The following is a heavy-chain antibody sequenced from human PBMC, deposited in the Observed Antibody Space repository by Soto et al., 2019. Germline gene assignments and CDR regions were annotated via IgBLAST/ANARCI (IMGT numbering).Heavy chain of an antibody. Sequence: QVQVVESGGGVVQPGRSLRLSCVASGFTFSNFGMHWVRQAPGKGLERVAVIWHDGKNKYYADSAEGRFTVSRDNSKNTLYLQMNSLTAEDTAVYYCARDPGQDEAMDYWGQGTLVTVSS. CDR1: GFTFSNFG. CDR3: ARDPGQDEAMDY. CDR2: IWHDGKNK. V-gene: IGHV3-33*01. J-gene: IGHJ4*02.